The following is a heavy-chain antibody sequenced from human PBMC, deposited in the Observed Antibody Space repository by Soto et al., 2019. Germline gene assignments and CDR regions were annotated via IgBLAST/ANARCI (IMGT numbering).Heavy chain of an antibody. CDR3: AREIAARPSEGFDY. V-gene: IGHV1-3*01. CDR2: INAGNGNT. CDR1: GYTFTSYA. Sequence: VKVSCKASGYTFTSYAMHWVRQAPGQRLEWMGWINAGNGNTKYSQKFQGRVTITRDTSASTAYMELSSLRSEDTAVYYCAREIAARPSEGFDYWGQGTLVTVS. J-gene: IGHJ4*02. D-gene: IGHD6-6*01.